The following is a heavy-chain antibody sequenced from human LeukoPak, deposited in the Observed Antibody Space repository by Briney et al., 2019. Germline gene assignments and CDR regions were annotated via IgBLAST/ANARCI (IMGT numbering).Heavy chain of an antibody. J-gene: IGHJ4*02. Sequence: ASVKVSCKASGYTFTSYDINWVRQATGQGLEWMGWMNPNSGNTGYAQKFQGRVTITRNTSISTAYMELSSLRSEDTAVYYCARHGSYSQSFDYWGQGTLVTVSS. CDR3: ARHGSYSQSFDY. CDR2: MNPNSGNT. CDR1: GYTFTSYD. D-gene: IGHD1-26*01. V-gene: IGHV1-8*03.